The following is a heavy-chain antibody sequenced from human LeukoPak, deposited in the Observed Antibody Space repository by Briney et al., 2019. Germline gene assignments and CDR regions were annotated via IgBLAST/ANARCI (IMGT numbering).Heavy chain of an antibody. J-gene: IGHJ4*02. Sequence: GGSLRLACAASGFTFSNYSTSWVRQAPGKGLGWVSSITGIVDTSPADSVKGRFIISRDNAKNPMYLQMNSLRAEDTAVYYCRKDVPYGGDYWGQGTLVIVSS. D-gene: IGHD3-10*01. CDR1: GFTFSNYS. V-gene: IGHV3-23*01. CDR3: RKDVPYGGDY. CDR2: ITGIVDT.